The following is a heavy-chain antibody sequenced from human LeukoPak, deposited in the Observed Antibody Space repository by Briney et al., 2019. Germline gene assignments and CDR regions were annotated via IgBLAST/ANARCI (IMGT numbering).Heavy chain of an antibody. J-gene: IGHJ4*02. CDR1: GDSFTTYW. D-gene: IGHD3-10*01. CDR3: ARLGTYWSNYYFEY. V-gene: IGHV5-51*01. CDR2: IYPGDSDT. Sequence: GESLKISCQGSGDSFTTYWIGWVRQMPGKGLECMGIIYPGDSDTRYSPSFQGQVTISADKSINTAYLQWSSLKASDTAMYYCARLGTYWSNYYFEYWGQGTLVTVSS.